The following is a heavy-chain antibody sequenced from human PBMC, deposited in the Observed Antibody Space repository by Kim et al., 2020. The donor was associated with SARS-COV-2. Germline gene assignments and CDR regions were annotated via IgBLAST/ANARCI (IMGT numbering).Heavy chain of an antibody. J-gene: IGHJ4*02. CDR2: NP. Sequence: NPTYAQGFTGRFVFSLDTSVSTAYLQISSLKAEDTAVYYCASGPWLTLFDYWGQGTLVTVSS. CDR3: ASGPWLTLFDY. V-gene: IGHV7-4-1*02. D-gene: IGHD6-19*01.